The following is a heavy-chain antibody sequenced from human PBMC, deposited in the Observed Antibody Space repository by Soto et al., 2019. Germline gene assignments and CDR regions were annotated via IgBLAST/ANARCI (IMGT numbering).Heavy chain of an antibody. CDR1: GFTFSIYS. D-gene: IGHD2-21*02. CDR2: ISSSSSYI. J-gene: IGHJ4*02. CDR3: ARTAYCGGDFYSGGPDF. Sequence: GGSVRLSCLGSGFTFSIYSMKWVLEAAWKGLEWVSSISSSSSYIYYADSVKGRFTISRDNAKNSLDLRMNSLRVEVTAVYYCARTAYCGGDFYSGGPDFWGQGTLVTVSS. V-gene: IGHV3-21*01.